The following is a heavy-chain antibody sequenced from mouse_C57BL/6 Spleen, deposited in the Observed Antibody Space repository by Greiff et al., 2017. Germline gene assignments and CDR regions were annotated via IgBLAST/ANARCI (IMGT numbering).Heavy chain of an antibody. V-gene: IGHV5-4*01. CDR2: ISDGGSYT. D-gene: IGHD1-1*02. CDR3: ARDPLLLGAMDY. Sequence: EVKLVESGGGLVKPGGSLKLSCAASGFTFSSYAMSWVRQTPEKRLEWVATISDGGSYTYYPDNVKGRFTISRDNAKNNLYLQMSHLKSEDTAMYYCARDPLLLGAMDYWGQGTSVTVSS. CDR1: GFTFSSYA. J-gene: IGHJ4*01.